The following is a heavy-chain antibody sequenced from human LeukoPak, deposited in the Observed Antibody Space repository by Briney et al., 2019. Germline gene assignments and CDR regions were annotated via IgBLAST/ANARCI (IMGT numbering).Heavy chain of an antibody. CDR1: GYTFTSYD. V-gene: IGHV1-8*03. CDR2: MNPNSGNT. Sequence: ASVKVSCKASGYTFTSYDINWVRRATGQGLEWMGWMNPNSGNTGYAQKFQGRVTITRNTSISTAYMELSSLRSEDTAVYYCARRGYYDFWSGYYSDIYYYYYMDVWGKGTTVTVSS. D-gene: IGHD3-3*01. CDR3: ARRGYYDFWSGYYSDIYYYYYMDV. J-gene: IGHJ6*03.